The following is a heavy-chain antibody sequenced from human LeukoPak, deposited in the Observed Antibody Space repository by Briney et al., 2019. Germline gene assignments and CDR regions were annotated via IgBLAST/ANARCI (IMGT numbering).Heavy chain of an antibody. V-gene: IGHV3-7*01. CDR2: IKQDGSEK. Sequence: GGSLRLSCAASGFTFSSYWMSWVRQAPGKGLEWVANIKQDGSEKYYVDSVKGRFTISRDNAKNSLHLQMNSLRAEDTAVYYCARGGWGDGYYFDYWGQGTLVTVSS. CDR3: ARGGWGDGYYFDY. CDR1: GFTFSSYW. D-gene: IGHD2-21*01. J-gene: IGHJ4*02.